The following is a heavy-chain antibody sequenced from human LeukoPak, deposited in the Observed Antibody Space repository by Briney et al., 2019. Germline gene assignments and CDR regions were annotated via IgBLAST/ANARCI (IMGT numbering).Heavy chain of an antibody. J-gene: IGHJ5*02. CDR1: GFTFSSYA. D-gene: IGHD2-2*02. CDR2: ISGSGGST. Sequence: PGGSLRLSCAASGFTFSSYAMSWVRQAPGKGLEWVSAISGSGGSTYYADSVKGRFTISRDNSKNTLYLQMNSLRAEDTAVYYCAKDAGYCSSTSCYISGWFDPWGQGTLVTVSS. V-gene: IGHV3-23*01. CDR3: AKDAGYCSSTSCYISGWFDP.